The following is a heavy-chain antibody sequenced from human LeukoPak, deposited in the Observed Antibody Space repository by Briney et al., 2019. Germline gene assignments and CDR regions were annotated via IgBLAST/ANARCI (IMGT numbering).Heavy chain of an antibody. CDR3: ARDPSVVVVAATLDY. D-gene: IGHD2-15*01. CDR2: IWYDGSNK. V-gene: IGHV3-33*01. CDR1: GFTFSSYG. J-gene: IGHJ4*02. Sequence: GGSLRLSCAASGFTFSSYGMHWVRQAPGKGLEWVAVIWYDGSNKYYADSVKGRFTISRDNSKNTLYLQMNSLRAEDTAVYYCARDPSVVVVAATLDYWGQGTLVTVSS.